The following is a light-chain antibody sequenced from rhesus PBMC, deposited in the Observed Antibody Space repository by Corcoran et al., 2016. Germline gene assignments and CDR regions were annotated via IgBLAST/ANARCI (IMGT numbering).Light chain of an antibody. CDR3: QQYSSRPFT. J-gene: IGKJ3*01. CDR1: QGISSW. V-gene: IGKV1-22*01. Sequence: DIQMTQSPSSLSASVGDTVTITCRASQGISSWFAWYQQKPGKAPKLLIYKASSLQSGGPSRFSGSGSGTDFTLNISSLQSEDFATYYCQQYSSRPFTFGPGTKLDIK. CDR2: KAS.